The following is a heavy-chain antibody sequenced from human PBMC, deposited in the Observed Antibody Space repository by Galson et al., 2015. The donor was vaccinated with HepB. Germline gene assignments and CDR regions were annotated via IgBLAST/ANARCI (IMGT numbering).Heavy chain of an antibody. CDR2: TYYRSRWQN. CDR1: GDSVSSNSAT. Sequence: CAISGDSVSSNSATWNWVRQSPSRGLEWLGRTYYRSRWQNDYAVSVKSRITINPDTSNNQFSLHLNSATPEDTAVYYCARGSPDYGDYSFDYWGQGTLVTVSS. D-gene: IGHD4-17*01. J-gene: IGHJ4*02. V-gene: IGHV6-1*01. CDR3: ARGSPDYGDYSFDY.